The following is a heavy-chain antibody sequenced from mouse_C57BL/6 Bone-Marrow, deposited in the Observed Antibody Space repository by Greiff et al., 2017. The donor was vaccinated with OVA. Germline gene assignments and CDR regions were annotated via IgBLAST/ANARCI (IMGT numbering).Heavy chain of an antibody. CDR3: ARHPGTTGVAFPPED. Sequence: EVKVVESGGDLVKPGGSLTLSCAASGFTFSSYGMSWVRQTPDKRLEWVATISSGGSSTYYPDSVKGRFTITRDNAKNTLYLQMSSLKSEDTATYYCARHPGTTGVAFPPEDWGQGTTVTVAS. CDR1: GFTFSSYG. D-gene: IGHD1-1*01. CDR2: ISSGGSST. J-gene: IGHJ2*01. V-gene: IGHV5-6*01.